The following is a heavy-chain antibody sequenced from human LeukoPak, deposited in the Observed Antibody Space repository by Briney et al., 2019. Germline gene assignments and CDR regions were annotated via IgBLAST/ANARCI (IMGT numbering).Heavy chain of an antibody. CDR2: IIPIFGTA. D-gene: IGHD3-3*01. J-gene: IGHJ6*02. CDR3: ASHLEWLSPHYYYYGMDV. V-gene: IGHV1-69*13. Sequence: ASVKVSCKASGGTFSSYAISWVRQAPGQGLEWMGGIIPIFGTANYAQKFQGRVTITADESTSTAYMELSSLRSEDTAVYYCASHLEWLSPHYYYYGMDVWGQGTTVTVSS. CDR1: GGTFSSYA.